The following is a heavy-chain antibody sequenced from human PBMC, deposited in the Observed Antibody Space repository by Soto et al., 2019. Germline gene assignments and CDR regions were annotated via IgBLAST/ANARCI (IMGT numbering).Heavy chain of an antibody. CDR2: ISSSSSTI. CDR3: ARGTGDGSGWYSYYYYYGMDV. J-gene: IGHJ6*02. D-gene: IGHD6-19*01. CDR1: GFTFSSYS. V-gene: IGHV3-48*02. Sequence: GGSLRLSCAASGFTFSSYSMNWVRQAPGKGLEWVSYISSSSSTIYYADSVKGRFTISRDNAKNSLYLQMNSLRDEDTAVYYCARGTGDGSGWYSYYYYYGMDVWGQGTTVTVSS.